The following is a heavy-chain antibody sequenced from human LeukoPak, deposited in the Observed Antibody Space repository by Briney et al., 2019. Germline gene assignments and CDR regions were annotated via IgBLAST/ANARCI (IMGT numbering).Heavy chain of an antibody. J-gene: IGHJ4*02. Sequence: ASVKVSCKASGNTFTGYYMHWVRQAPGQGLEWMGWINPNSGGTNYAQKFQGRVTMTRDTSISTAYMELSRLRSDDTAVYYCARGVRTYGGNSTSTYANYWGQGTLVTVSS. CDR1: GNTFTGYY. CDR2: INPNSGGT. D-gene: IGHD4-23*01. CDR3: ARGVRTYGGNSTSTYANY. V-gene: IGHV1-2*02.